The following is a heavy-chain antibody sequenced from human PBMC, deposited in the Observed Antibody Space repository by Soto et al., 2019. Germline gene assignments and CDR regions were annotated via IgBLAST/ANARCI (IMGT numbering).Heavy chain of an antibody. D-gene: IGHD3-16*01. CDR1: AFTSRNYA. J-gene: IGHJ6*02. V-gene: IGHV3-9*02. CDR3: TKDLVPGGADV. CDR2: FDFSSGRT. Sequence: GGSLRLSCVVSAFTSRNYAIRWIRQAPGKGLEWVSGFDFSSGRTGYADSVKGRFTISRDNAKNSLSLEMKSLRVEDTALYYCTKDLVPGGADVWGQGTTVTVSS.